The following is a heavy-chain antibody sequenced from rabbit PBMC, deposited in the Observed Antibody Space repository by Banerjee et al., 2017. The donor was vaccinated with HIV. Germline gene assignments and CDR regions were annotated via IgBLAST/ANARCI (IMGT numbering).Heavy chain of an antibody. V-gene: IGHV1S45*01. D-gene: IGHD4-2*01. CDR1: GFSFSSSYY. CDR3: ARDAGYAGSNL. J-gene: IGHJ4*01. CDR2: INTDKGST. Sequence: QEQLKESGGDLVKPGASLTLTCTASGFSFSSSYYMWWVRQAPGKGLEWIAYINTDKGSTDYANSVKGRFTISRDNAQNTVFLQMTSLTAADTATYFCARDAGYAGSNLWGQGTLVTVS.